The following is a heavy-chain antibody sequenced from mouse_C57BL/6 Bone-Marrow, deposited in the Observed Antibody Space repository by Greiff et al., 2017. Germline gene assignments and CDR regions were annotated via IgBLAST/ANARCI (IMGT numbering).Heavy chain of an antibody. CDR2: INPYNGGT. CDR1: GYSFTGYT. CDR3: ARSSNYWYYDV. V-gene: IGHV1-25*01. D-gene: IGHD2-5*01. J-gene: IGHJ1*03. Sequence: EVQLQQSGPELVKPGASVKISCKASGYSFTGYTMNLVKLSHGKSLEWLCEINPYNGGTNYNQKFKGKATLNVDTYSSTEYMERHSLTAEYSAVYYCARSSNYWYYDVCGTGTTGTGTS.